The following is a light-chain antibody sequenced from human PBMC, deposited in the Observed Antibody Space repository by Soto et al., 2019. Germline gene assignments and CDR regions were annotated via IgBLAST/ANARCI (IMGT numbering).Light chain of an antibody. CDR3: HQRQSWPRT. Sequence: ENVMTQSAATLSSLPGERATLSCRASQAVNTRLAWYQHKPGQAPRLLIYLTSNRATGIPARFSGSGSGTDFTLTISSLEPEDSAVYYCHQRQSWPRTFGQGTKVDIK. CDR2: LTS. CDR1: QAVNTR. J-gene: IGKJ1*01. V-gene: IGKV3-11*01.